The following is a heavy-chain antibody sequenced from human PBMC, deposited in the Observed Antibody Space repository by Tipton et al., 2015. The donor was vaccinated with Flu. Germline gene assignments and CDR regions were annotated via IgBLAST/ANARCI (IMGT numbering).Heavy chain of an antibody. CDR2: IGSAGNT. J-gene: IGHJ6*02. CDR3: ARGPLPDSNWYNGMDV. V-gene: IGHV3-13*01. Sequence: SLRLSCAASGFTFNIYDIHWVRQVTGKALEWVSAIGSAGNTHYSDSVKGRFTITRGNVKNSLYLQMNSLRVGDTAVYYCARGPLPDSNWYNGMDVWGQGTTVTVSS. D-gene: IGHD6-13*01. CDR1: GFTFNIYD.